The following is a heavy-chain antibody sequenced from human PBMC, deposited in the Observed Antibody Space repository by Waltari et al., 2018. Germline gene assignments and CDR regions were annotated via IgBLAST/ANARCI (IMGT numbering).Heavy chain of an antibody. J-gene: IGHJ4*02. CDR3: ARGHYDYVWGSYRPKGRGYYFDY. Sequence: QVQLQQWGAGLLKPSETLSLTCAVSGGSFRGYYWSWIRQPPGKRLAWIGEINHSGSTNYNPSLKSRVTISVDTSKNQFSLKLSSVTAADTAVYYCARGHYDYVWGSYRPKGRGYYFDYWGQGTLVTVSS. CDR2: INHSGST. V-gene: IGHV4-34*01. D-gene: IGHD3-16*02. CDR1: GGSFRGYY.